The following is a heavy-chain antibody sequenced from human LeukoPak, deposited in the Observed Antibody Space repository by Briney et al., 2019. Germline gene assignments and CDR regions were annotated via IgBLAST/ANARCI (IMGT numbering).Heavy chain of an antibody. Sequence: GGSLRLSCAASGFTFSSYAMSWVRQAPGKGLEWVSAISGSGGSTYYADSVKGRFTISRDNSKNTLYLQMNSLRAEDTAVYYCAKDAPGGYYDFWSGGTFDYWGQGTLVTVSS. J-gene: IGHJ4*02. V-gene: IGHV3-23*01. D-gene: IGHD3-3*01. CDR3: AKDAPGGYYDFWSGGTFDY. CDR1: GFTFSSYA. CDR2: ISGSGGST.